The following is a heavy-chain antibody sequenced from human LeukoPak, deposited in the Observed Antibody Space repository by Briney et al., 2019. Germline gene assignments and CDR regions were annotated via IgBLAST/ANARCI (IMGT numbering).Heavy chain of an antibody. D-gene: IGHD5-18*01. CDR2: IYPGDSDT. CDR3: ARHVSLDTAMGYYFDY. J-gene: IGHJ4*02. Sequence: GESLKIPCKGSGYSFTSYWNGWVRQMPGKGLEWMGIIYPGDSDTRYSPSFQGQVTISADKSISTAYLQWSSLKASDTAMYYCARHVSLDTAMGYYFDYWGQGTLVTVSS. CDR1: GYSFTSYW. V-gene: IGHV5-51*01.